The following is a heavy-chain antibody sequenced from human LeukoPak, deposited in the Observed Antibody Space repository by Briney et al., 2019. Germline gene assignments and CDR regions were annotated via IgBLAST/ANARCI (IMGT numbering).Heavy chain of an antibody. D-gene: IGHD2-8*01. CDR2: INSDGSST. V-gene: IGHV3-74*01. CDR1: GHTFSSYW. CDR3: ATSRTFDY. Sequence: TGGSLTLSCAASGHTFSSYWMHWVRHAPGKGLVWVSRINSDGSSTSYADSVKGRFTISRDNAKNTVYLQMNSLRAEDTAVYYCATSRTFDYWGQGTLVTVSS. J-gene: IGHJ4*02.